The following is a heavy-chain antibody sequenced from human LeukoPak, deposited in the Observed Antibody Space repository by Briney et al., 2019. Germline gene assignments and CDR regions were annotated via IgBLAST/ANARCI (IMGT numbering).Heavy chain of an antibody. V-gene: IGHV3-48*01. D-gene: IGHD1-26*01. CDR3: ARGGLGAEINFDY. Sequence: PGGSLRLSCAASGFTFSSYSMNWVRQAPGKGLEWVSYIRSSSSTKYYADSVKGRFAISRDNAKNSLYLQMNSLRAEDTAVYYCARGGLGAEINFDYWGQGTLVTVSS. J-gene: IGHJ4*02. CDR2: IRSSSSTK. CDR1: GFTFSSYS.